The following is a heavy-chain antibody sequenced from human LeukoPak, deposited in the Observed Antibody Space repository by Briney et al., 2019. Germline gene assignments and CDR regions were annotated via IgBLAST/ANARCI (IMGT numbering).Heavy chain of an antibody. CDR1: GGSISSSNW. Sequence: SETLSLTCAVSGGSISSSNWWSWVRQPPGKGLEWIGEIYHSGSTNYNPSLKCRVTISVDTSKNQFSLKLSSVTAADTAVYYCARERRGWYEEVFDYWGQGTLVTVSS. CDR3: ARERRGWYEEVFDY. J-gene: IGHJ4*02. CDR2: IYHSGST. V-gene: IGHV4-4*02. D-gene: IGHD6-19*01.